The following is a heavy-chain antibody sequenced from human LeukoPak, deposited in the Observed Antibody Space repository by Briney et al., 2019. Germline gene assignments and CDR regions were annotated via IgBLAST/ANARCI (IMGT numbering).Heavy chain of an antibody. D-gene: IGHD2-2*01. CDR3: VRSSAAAFDY. Sequence: GGSLRLSCAASGFALSSYWMSWVRQAPGKGLEWVANIKQDGSEKYYVDSVKGRFTISRDNAKNALYLQMSSLRAEDTAVYYCVRSSAAAFDYWGRGTLVTVSS. CDR2: IKQDGSEK. J-gene: IGHJ4*02. CDR1: GFALSSYW. V-gene: IGHV3-7*01.